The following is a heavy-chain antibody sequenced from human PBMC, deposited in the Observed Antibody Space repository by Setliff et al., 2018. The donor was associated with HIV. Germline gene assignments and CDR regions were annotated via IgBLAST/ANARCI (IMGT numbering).Heavy chain of an antibody. CDR2: INGKGGST. D-gene: IGHD3-22*01. CDR1: GFTFYDFG. CDR3: ARKMGSYYDSSGVYYFDF. Sequence: GGSLRLSCAASGFTFYDFGMSWVRQAPGKGLEWVSGINGKGGSTGYADSVKGRFTISRDNAKNSLYLQMNSLRAEDTALYHCARKMGSYYDSSGVYYFDFWGQGTLVTVSS. J-gene: IGHJ4*02. V-gene: IGHV3-20*01.